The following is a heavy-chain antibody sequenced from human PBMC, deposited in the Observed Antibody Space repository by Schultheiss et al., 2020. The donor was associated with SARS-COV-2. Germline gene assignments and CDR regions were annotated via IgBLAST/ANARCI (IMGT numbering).Heavy chain of an antibody. CDR3: ARASGWYDY. Sequence: GSLRLSCAASGFTFSSYGMHWVRQAPGKGLEWIGSIYYSGSTYYNPSLKSRVTISVDTSKNQFSLKLSSVTAADTAVYYCARASGWYDYWGQGTLVTVSS. CDR1: GFTFSSYG. V-gene: IGHV4-39*01. CDR2: IYYSGST. J-gene: IGHJ4*02. D-gene: IGHD6-19*01.